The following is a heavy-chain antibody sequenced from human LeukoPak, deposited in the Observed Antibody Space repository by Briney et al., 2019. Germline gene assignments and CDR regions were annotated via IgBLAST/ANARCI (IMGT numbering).Heavy chain of an antibody. V-gene: IGHV3-30*04. CDR2: ISYDGNNK. CDR1: GFTFSSYA. Sequence: GGSLRLSCAASGFTFSSYAMHWVRQAPGKGLECVAVISYDGNNKFHADSVRGRLTISRDNSKSTLYLQMNSPRDEDTAVYYCARADIVAVVAAAALDYWGQGTLVTVSS. D-gene: IGHD2-15*01. CDR3: ARADIVAVVAAAALDY. J-gene: IGHJ4*02.